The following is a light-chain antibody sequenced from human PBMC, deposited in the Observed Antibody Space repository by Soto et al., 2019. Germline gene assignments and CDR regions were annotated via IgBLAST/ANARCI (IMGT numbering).Light chain of an antibody. V-gene: IGLV2-14*01. CDR1: STDVGRYNY. J-gene: IGLJ1*01. Sequence: QSALNQPASVSGSPGQSITISCTGTSTDVGRYNYVSWYQQHPGKAPKLMVYDVSNRPSWVSNRFSGSKSGITASLTISGLQAEDEADYYCTSYTSDSTYVFGTGTKLTVL. CDR3: TSYTSDSTYV. CDR2: DVS.